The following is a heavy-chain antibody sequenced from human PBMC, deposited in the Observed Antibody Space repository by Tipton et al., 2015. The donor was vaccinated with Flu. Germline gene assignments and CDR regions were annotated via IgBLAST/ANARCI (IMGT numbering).Heavy chain of an antibody. CDR1: GFTFSTCA. Sequence: SLRLSCAASGFTFSTCAMSWVRQAPGKGLEWVSTISDSGAKTHYADSAKGRFTISRDNSRNTLYLQMNSLRAEDTAVFYCAKSGGFDSWNQGALVIVSS. CDR3: AKSGGFDS. D-gene: IGHD1-26*01. J-gene: IGHJ4*02. V-gene: IGHV3-23*01. CDR2: ISDSGAKT.